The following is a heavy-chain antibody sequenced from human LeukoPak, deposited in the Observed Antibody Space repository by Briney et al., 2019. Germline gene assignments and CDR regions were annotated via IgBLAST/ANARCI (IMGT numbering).Heavy chain of an antibody. CDR2: ISSSSSYI. D-gene: IGHD5-12*01. Sequence: PGGSLRLSCAASGFTYSSYSMNWVRQAPGKGPEWVSSISSSSSYIYYADSVKGRFTISRDNAKNSLYLQMNSLRAEDTAVYYCARERSWLPDYWGQGTLVTVSS. CDR3: ARERSWLPDY. CDR1: GFTYSSYS. J-gene: IGHJ4*02. V-gene: IGHV3-21*01.